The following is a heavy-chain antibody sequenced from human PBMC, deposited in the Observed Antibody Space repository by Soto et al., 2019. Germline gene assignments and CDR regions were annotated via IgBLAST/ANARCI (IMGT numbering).Heavy chain of an antibody. J-gene: IGHJ4*01. Sequence: EASVKVSCKTSGYTFTGYYIHWVRQAPGQGLEWMGWINPNSGGTDYAQKFQGRVTMTRDTSISTVYMELNRLGSDDTAVYYCARDQGVTSELFNYWGHGSLVTVSS. V-gene: IGHV1-2*02. CDR3: ARDQGVTSELFNY. D-gene: IGHD3-10*01. CDR2: INPNSGGT. CDR1: GYTFTGYY.